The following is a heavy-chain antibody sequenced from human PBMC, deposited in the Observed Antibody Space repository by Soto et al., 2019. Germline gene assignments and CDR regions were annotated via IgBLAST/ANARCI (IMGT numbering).Heavy chain of an antibody. CDR2: ISPTNGDT. CDR1: GYTFNRHG. J-gene: IGHJ1*01. D-gene: IGHD3-22*01. V-gene: IGHV1-18*01. Sequence: QVQLVQSGAEVKQSGASVKVSCKTSGYTFNRHGISWVRQAPGQGLEWVGWISPTNGDTRYAQKVQGRLSMTTDTSTDTAYMDLRSLSSDDTAVYYCVRGVSGSLDAYFQHWGQGTLVTVSS. CDR3: VRGVSGSLDAYFQH.